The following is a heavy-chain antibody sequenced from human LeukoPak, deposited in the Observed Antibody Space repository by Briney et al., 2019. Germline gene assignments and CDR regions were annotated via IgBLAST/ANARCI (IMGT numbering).Heavy chain of an antibody. CDR3: ARRGATEPASITMVRGVAIWFDP. V-gene: IGHV4-34*01. J-gene: IGHJ5*02. D-gene: IGHD3-10*01. Sequence: SETLSLTCAVYGGSFSGYYWSWIRQPPGKGLEWIGEINHSGSTNYNPSLKSRVTISVDTSKNQFSLKLSSVTAADTAVYYCARRGATEPASITMVRGVAIWFDPWGQGTLVTVSS. CDR2: INHSGST. CDR1: GGSFSGYY.